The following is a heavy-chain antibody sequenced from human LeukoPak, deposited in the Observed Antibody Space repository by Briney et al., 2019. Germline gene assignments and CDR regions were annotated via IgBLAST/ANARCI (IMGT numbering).Heavy chain of an antibody. D-gene: IGHD3-10*01. Sequence: PSETLSLTCTVSGGSISPYYWSWIRQFPGKGLKWIVYIFYSGSTAYNPSLKGRVTISLDTSKTQFSLMLNSVTAADTAVYYCARGGGSDSGSYFNVDFDRWGQGTLVTVSS. CDR1: GGSISPYY. CDR3: ARGGGSDSGSYFNVDFDR. CDR2: IFYSGST. V-gene: IGHV4-59*12. J-gene: IGHJ4*02.